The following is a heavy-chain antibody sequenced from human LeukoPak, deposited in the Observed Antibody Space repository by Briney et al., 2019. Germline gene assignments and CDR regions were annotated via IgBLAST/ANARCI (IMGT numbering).Heavy chain of an antibody. D-gene: IGHD3-10*02. J-gene: IGHJ4*02. V-gene: IGHV3-23*01. CDR1: GFTFSSYA. CDR2: ISASSSGT. Sequence: GGSLRLSCAASGFTFSSYAMSWVRQAPGKGLEWVSSISASSSGTYYADSVRGRFTISRDNSRNTLYLQMNSLRAEDTAIDHCAKSPITTFAEFWGQGTLVTVSS. CDR3: AKSPITTFAEF.